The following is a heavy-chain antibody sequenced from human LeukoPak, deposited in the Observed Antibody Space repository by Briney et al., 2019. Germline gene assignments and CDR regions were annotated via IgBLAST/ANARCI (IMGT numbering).Heavy chain of an antibody. J-gene: IGHJ4*02. V-gene: IGHV1-46*01. D-gene: IGHD5-18*01. CDR3: AREIGPIQLHLWGSAFDY. CDR2: INPSGGST. Sequence: ASVKVSCKASGYTFTSYYMHWVRQAPGQGLEWMGVINPSGGSTSYAQKFQGRVTMTRDMSTSTVYMELSSLRYEDTAVYYCAREIGPIQLHLWGSAFDYWGQGTLVTVSS. CDR1: GYTFTSYY.